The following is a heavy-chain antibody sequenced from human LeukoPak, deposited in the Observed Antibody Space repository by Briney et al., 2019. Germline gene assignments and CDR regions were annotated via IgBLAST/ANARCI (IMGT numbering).Heavy chain of an antibody. CDR2: IYTSGST. J-gene: IGHJ6*02. V-gene: IGHV4-61*02. Sequence: SETLSLTCTVSGGSISSGSYYWSWIRQPAGKGLEWIGRIYTSGSTNYNPSLKSRVPISVDTSKNQFSLKLSSVTAADTAVYYCAGEIVLQLESSSSQEYYYYYYGMDVWGQGTTVTVSS. CDR3: AGEIVLQLESSSSQEYYYYYYGMDV. CDR1: GGSISSGSYY. D-gene: IGHD6-6*01.